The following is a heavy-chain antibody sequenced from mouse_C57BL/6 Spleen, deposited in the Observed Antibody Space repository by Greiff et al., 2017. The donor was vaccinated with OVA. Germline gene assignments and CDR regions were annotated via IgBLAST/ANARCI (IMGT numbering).Heavy chain of an antibody. V-gene: IGHV1-64*01. CDR1: GYTFTSYW. Sequence: QVQLQQPGAELVKPGASVKLSCKASGYTFTSYWMHWVKQRPGQGLEWIGMIHPNGGSTNYNEKFKSKATLTVDKSSSTAYMQLSSLTSEDSAVYYCARSERGSSHWYFDVWGTGTTVTVSS. CDR3: ARSERGSSHWYFDV. CDR2: IHPNGGST. D-gene: IGHD1-1*01. J-gene: IGHJ1*03.